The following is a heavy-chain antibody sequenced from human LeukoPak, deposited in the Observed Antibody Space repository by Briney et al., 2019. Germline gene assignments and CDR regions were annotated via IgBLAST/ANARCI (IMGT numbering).Heavy chain of an antibody. V-gene: IGHV4-39*01. Sequence: SETLSLTCTVSGDSISSSSYYWGWIRQPPGKGLEWIGSIYYSGNTYYNPSLKSRVTISVDTSKNQFSLKLNSVTAADTAVYYCARQYNSGYGLPFDYWGQGTLVTVSS. J-gene: IGHJ4*02. CDR1: GDSISSSSYY. CDR2: IYYSGNT. D-gene: IGHD5-12*01. CDR3: ARQYNSGYGLPFDY.